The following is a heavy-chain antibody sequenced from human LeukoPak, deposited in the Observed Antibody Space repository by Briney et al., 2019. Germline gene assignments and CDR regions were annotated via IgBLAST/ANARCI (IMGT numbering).Heavy chain of an antibody. V-gene: IGHV3-7*01. Sequence: GGSLRLSCAASGVTFSSYWMIWVRQAPGKGLGWVANIKQDGIEKYYVDPANGRFTSSRDNAKNSLYLQMNSLRAEDTAVYYCAIVYYSGSGSYGGFDYRGQGTLVTVSS. CDR2: IKQDGIEK. D-gene: IGHD3-10*01. CDR1: GVTFSSYW. CDR3: AIVYYSGSGSYGGFDY. J-gene: IGHJ4*02.